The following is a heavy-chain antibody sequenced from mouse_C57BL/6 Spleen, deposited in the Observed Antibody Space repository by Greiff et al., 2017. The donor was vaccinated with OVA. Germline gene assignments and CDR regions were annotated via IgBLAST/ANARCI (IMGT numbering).Heavy chain of an antibody. Sequence: EVKLQESGPGLVKPSQSLSLTCSVTGYSITSGYYWNWIRQFPGNKLEWMGYISYDGSNNYNPSLKNRISITRDTSKNQFFLKLNSVTTEDTATYYCAIYDGYYVTTWGQGTTLTVSS. J-gene: IGHJ2*01. CDR3: AIYDGYYVTT. V-gene: IGHV3-6*01. CDR1: GYSITSGYY. D-gene: IGHD2-3*01. CDR2: ISYDGSN.